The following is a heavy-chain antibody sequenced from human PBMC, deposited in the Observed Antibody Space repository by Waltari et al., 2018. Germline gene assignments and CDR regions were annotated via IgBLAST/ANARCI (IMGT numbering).Heavy chain of an antibody. J-gene: IGHJ4*02. D-gene: IGHD4-17*01. CDR3: ARHSDYGDYSAVDY. Sequence: QVQLQESGPGLVKPSETLSLTCTVSGGSISSYYWSWIRQPAGKGLEWIGRIYTSGSTNYSPSLKSRVTMSVDTSKNQFSLKLSSVTAADTAVYYCARHSDYGDYSAVDYWGQGTLVTVSS. V-gene: IGHV4-4*07. CDR2: IYTSGST. CDR1: GGSISSYY.